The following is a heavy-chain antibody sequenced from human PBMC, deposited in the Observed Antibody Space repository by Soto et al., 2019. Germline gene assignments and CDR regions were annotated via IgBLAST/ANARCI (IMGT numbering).Heavy chain of an antibody. D-gene: IGHD6-13*01. V-gene: IGHV4-61*08. J-gene: IGHJ2*01. CDR1: GGSVSTGVHY. CDR2: IYYSGST. Sequence: QVQLQESGPGLVKPSENLSLTCTVSVSGGSVSTGVHYWSWIRQPPGKGLEWIGYIYYSGSTNYNPSLKSRVTISVDTSKNQFSLKLTSVTAADTAVYYCARGYYTSWYWFDRWGRGTLVTVSS. CDR3: ARGYYTSWYWFDR.